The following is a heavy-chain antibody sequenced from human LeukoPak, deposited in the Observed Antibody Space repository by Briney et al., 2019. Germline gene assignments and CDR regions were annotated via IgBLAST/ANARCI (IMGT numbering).Heavy chain of an antibody. CDR2: IYYSGST. Sequence: SETLSLTCTVSGGSISSYYWSWIRQPPGKGLEWIGYIYYSGSTNYNPSLKSRVTISVDTSKNQFSLKLSSVTAADTAVYYCARHLPRASCLYFDYWGEGTLVTVSS. V-gene: IGHV4-59*08. CDR1: GGSISSYY. J-gene: IGHJ4*02. D-gene: IGHD2-2*01. CDR3: ARHLPRASCLYFDY.